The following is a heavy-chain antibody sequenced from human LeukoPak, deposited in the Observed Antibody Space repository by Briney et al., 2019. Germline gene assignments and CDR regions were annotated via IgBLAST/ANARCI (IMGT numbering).Heavy chain of an antibody. CDR3: AKGLDYHMDV. Sequence: PGGSLRLSRAASGFTFSSYGMHWVRQAPGKGLEWVAFIRYDGSEKYYADSVKGRFTFSRDNSKNTLYLQMNSLRAEDTAVYYYAKGLDYHMDVWGKGTTVTISS. J-gene: IGHJ6*03. D-gene: IGHD3-16*01. CDR2: IRYDGSEK. V-gene: IGHV3-30*02. CDR1: GFTFSSYG.